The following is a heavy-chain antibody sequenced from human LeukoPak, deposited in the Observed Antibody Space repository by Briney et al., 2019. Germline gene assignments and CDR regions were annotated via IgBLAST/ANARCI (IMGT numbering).Heavy chain of an antibody. V-gene: IGHV1-58*02. CDR3: AGGDYDFWSGPLFDY. J-gene: IGHJ4*02. D-gene: IGHD3-3*01. Sequence: SVKVSCTASGFTFTSSAMQWVRQARGQRLEWIGWIVVGSGNTNYAQKFQERVTITRDMSTSTAYMELSSLRSEDTAVYYCAGGDYDFWSGPLFDYWGQGTLVTVSS. CDR1: GFTFTSSA. CDR2: IVVGSGNT.